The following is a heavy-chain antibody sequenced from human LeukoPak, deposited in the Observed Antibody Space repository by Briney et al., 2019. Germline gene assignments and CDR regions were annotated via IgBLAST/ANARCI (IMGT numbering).Heavy chain of an antibody. CDR1: GFTFSTYA. Sequence: GGSLRLSCAASGFTFSTYAMHWVRQAPGKGLEWVAVISYDGSNTYSADSVKGRFTISRDNSKNTLFLQMNSLRAEDTAVYYCATSGSGWYGGFDYWGQGTLVTVSS. CDR3: ATSGSGWYGGFDY. D-gene: IGHD6-19*01. CDR2: ISYDGSNT. J-gene: IGHJ4*02. V-gene: IGHV3-30*14.